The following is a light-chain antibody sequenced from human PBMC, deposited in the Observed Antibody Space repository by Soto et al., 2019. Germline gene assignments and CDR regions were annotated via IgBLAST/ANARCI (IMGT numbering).Light chain of an antibody. CDR1: QSVSSY. J-gene: IGKJ3*01. V-gene: IGKV3-11*01. Sequence: ESVLAQSPATLSLSRGERATLSCMASQSVSSYLAWYQQKPGQAPRLLIYDASNRATGIPARFSGSGSGTDFTLTISSLEPEDFAVYYCQQRSNWPPEFTVGPGSKVDIK. CDR3: QQRSNWPPEFT. CDR2: DAS.